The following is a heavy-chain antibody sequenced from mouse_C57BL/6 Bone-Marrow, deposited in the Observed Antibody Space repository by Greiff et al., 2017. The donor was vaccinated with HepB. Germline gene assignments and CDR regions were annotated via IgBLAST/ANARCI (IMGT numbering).Heavy chain of an antibody. D-gene: IGHD1-1*01. J-gene: IGHJ2*01. CDR1: GYTFTSYW. V-gene: IGHV1-50*01. CDR2: IDPSDSYT. Sequence: QVQLQQPGAELVKPGASVKLSCKASGYTFTSYWMQWVKQRPGQGLEWIGEIDPSDSYTNYNQKFKGKATLTVDTSSSTAYMQLSSLTSEDSAVYYGAREGFWGSDYWGQGTTLTVSS. CDR3: AREGFWGSDY.